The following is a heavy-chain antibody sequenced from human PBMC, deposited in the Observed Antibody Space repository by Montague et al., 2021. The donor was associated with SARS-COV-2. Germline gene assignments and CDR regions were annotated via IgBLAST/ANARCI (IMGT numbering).Heavy chain of an antibody. V-gene: IGHV6-1*01. Sequence: CAISGDRVSRNDIAWNWFRQSPSRGLECLGRTFYRSEWNYHYAXXXKRRITIHPDTSKNQVSLHLRSVTPEDTALYFCSRVRHQGRGMDVWGQGTTVTVSS. J-gene: IGHJ6*01. CDR3: SRVRHQGRGMDV. CDR2: TFYRSEWNY. D-gene: IGHD3-10*01. CDR1: GDRVSRNDIA.